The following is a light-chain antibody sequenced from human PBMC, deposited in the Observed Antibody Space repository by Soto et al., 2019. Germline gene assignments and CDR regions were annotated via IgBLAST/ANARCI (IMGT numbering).Light chain of an antibody. J-gene: IGLJ1*01. Sequence: QSVLTQPPSASGTPGQRVTISCSGSSSNIGSNTVNWYQQLPGTAPKLLIYSNNQRPSGVPDRFSGSKSGTSASLAISGLQSEDEADYYCAAWDESLNGRVVGTGTKVTVL. V-gene: IGLV1-44*01. CDR1: SSNIGSNT. CDR2: SNN. CDR3: AAWDESLNGRV.